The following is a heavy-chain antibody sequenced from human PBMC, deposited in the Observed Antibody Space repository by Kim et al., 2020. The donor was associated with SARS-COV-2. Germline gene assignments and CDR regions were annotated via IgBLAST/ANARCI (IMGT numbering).Heavy chain of an antibody. J-gene: IGHJ3*02. D-gene: IGHD3-22*01. CDR3: ASAVYYYDSSGYHHDAFDI. Sequence: SVKVSCKASGGTFSSYAISWVRQAPGQGLEWMGGIIPIFGTANYAQKFQGRVTITADESTSTAYMELSSLRSEDTAVYYCASAVYYYDSSGYHHDAFDIWGQGTMVTVSS. V-gene: IGHV1-69*13. CDR1: GGTFSSYA. CDR2: IIPIFGTA.